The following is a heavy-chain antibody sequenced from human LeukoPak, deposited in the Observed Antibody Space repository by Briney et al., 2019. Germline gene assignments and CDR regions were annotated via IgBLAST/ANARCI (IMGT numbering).Heavy chain of an antibody. CDR1: GFTLSSYG. Sequence: PGRSLRLSCAASGFTLSSYGMHWVRQAPGKGLEWVAVISYDGSNKYYADSVKGRFTISRDNSKNTLYLQMNSLRAEDTAVYYCAKALWELLGYYGMDVWGQGTTVTVSS. D-gene: IGHD1-26*01. CDR3: AKALWELLGYYGMDV. CDR2: ISYDGSNK. V-gene: IGHV3-30*18. J-gene: IGHJ6*02.